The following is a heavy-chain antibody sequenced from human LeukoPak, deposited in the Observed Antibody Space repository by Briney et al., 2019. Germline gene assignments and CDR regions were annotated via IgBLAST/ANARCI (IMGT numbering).Heavy chain of an antibody. CDR2: IRYDGSDK. CDR3: AKDTPTTGYHLDS. CDR1: GFTLRGYG. Sequence: GGSLRLSCAASGFTLRGYGMHWVRQAPGKGLEWVAFIRYDGSDKSYADSVKGRFTISRDNSENTPYLQINSLRVEDTAVYYCAKDTPTTGYHLDSWGQGTLVTVSS. J-gene: IGHJ4*02. V-gene: IGHV3-30*02. D-gene: IGHD1-1*01.